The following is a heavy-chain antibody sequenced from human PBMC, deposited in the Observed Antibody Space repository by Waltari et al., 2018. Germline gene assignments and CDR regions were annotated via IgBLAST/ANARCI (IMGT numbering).Heavy chain of an antibody. CDR2: ISSSGSTI. Sequence: EVQLVESGGGLVQPGGSLRLSCAASGFTFSSYEMNWVRQAPGKGLEWVSYISSSGSTIYYADSVKCRFTISRDNAKNSLYLQMNSLRAEDTAVYYCAIGVRFPLRFLEWLLYNWFDPWGQGTLVTVSS. CDR3: AIGVRFPLRFLEWLLYNWFDP. CDR1: GFTFSSYE. V-gene: IGHV3-48*03. J-gene: IGHJ5*02. D-gene: IGHD3-3*01.